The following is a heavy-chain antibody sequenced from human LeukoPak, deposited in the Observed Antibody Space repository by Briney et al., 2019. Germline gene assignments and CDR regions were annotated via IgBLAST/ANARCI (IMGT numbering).Heavy chain of an antibody. D-gene: IGHD2-2*01. J-gene: IGHJ6*03. CDR2: IKQDGSEK. CDR3: ARLGEVVPAAINYYYMDV. CDR1: GFSFSSYW. V-gene: IGHV3-7*01. Sequence: PGGSLRLSCAASGFSFSSYWMSWVRQAPGKGLEWVADIKQDGSEKYYVDSVKGRFTISRDNAKNSLYLQMNSLRAEDTAVYYCARLGEVVPAAINYYYMDVWGKGTTVTVSS.